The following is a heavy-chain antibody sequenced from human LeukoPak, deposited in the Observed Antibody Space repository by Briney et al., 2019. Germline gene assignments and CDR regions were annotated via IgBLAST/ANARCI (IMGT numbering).Heavy chain of an antibody. CDR2: IYYSGST. D-gene: IGHD3-22*01. J-gene: IGHJ4*02. CDR1: GGSISSSSYY. Sequence: SETLSLTCTVSGGSISSSSYYWGWIRQPPGKGLEWIGSIYYSGSTYYNPSLKSRVTISVDTSKNQFSLKLNSVTAADTAVYYCASLDYYDSSGYYPDYWGQGTLVTVSS. CDR3: ASLDYYDSSGYYPDY. V-gene: IGHV4-39*07.